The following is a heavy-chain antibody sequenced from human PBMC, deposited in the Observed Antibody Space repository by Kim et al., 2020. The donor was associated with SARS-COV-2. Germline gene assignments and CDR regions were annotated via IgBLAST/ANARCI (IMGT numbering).Heavy chain of an antibody. J-gene: IGHJ4*02. CDR3: ARDSAMVRYVGFDY. V-gene: IGHV3-21*01. CDR1: GFTFSSYS. D-gene: IGHD5-18*01. CDR2: ISSSSSYI. Sequence: GGSLRLSCAASGFTFSSYSMNWVRQAPGKGLEWVSSISSSSSYIYYADSVKGRFTISRDNAKNSLYLQMNSLRAEDTAVYYCARDSAMVRYVGFDYWGQGTLVTVSS.